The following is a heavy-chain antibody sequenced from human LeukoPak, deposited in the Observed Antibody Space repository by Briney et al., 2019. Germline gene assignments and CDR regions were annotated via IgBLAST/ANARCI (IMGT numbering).Heavy chain of an antibody. CDR1: GGSISSSAYY. CDR3: ARDGDCSSDSCYFDY. D-gene: IGHD2-2*01. CDR2: IYYSGIT. Sequence: PSETLCLTCTVSGGSISSSAYYWSWIRQHPGKGLEWIGYIYYSGITYYNPSLKSRVTISVDTSKNQFSLNLSSVTAADTAVYYCARDGDCSSDSCYFDYWGQGTLVSVSS. V-gene: IGHV4-31*03. J-gene: IGHJ4*02.